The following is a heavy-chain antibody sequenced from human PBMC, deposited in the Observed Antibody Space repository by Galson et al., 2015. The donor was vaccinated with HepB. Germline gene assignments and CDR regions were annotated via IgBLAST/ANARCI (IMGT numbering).Heavy chain of an antibody. CDR3: AKSPMEGTPTGAAEYFRH. D-gene: IGHD1-1*01. CDR1: GFTFNSCG. Sequence: SLRLSCAASGFTFNSCGMHWVRQAPGKGLGWVAIISYDGSNKYYADSVRGRFTVSRDNSKNTLFLQMNSLRAEDTAVYYCAKSPMEGTPTGAAEYFRHWGQGTLVTVSS. J-gene: IGHJ1*01. V-gene: IGHV3-30*18. CDR2: ISYDGSNK.